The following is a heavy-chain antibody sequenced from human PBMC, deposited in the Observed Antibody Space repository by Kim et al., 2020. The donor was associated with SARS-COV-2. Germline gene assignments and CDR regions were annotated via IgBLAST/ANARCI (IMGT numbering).Heavy chain of an antibody. CDR1: GFTFSSYG. Sequence: GGSLRLSCAASGFTFSSYGMHWVRQAPGKGLEWVAVIWYDGSNKYYADSVKGRFTISRDNSKNTLYLQMNSLRAEDTAVYYCARDAFSYGSSPSYYWGQGTLVTVSS. CDR2: IWYDGSNK. V-gene: IGHV3-33*01. D-gene: IGHD6-13*01. J-gene: IGHJ4*02. CDR3: ARDAFSYGSSPSYY.